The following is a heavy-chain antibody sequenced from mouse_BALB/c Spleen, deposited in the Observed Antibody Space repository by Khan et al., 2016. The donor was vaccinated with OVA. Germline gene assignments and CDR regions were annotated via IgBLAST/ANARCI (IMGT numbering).Heavy chain of an antibody. Sequence: VQLQESGAELMKPGASVKISCKASGYTFSTYWIEWVKQRPGHGLEWIGEILPGSDNPNYNEKFKGKATFTADTSSNTASIQLSSLTSEDSAVYYCARGTGDFDYWGQGTTLTVSS. V-gene: IGHV1-9*01. CDR3: ARGTGDFDY. CDR2: ILPGSDNP. J-gene: IGHJ2*01. D-gene: IGHD4-1*01. CDR1: GYTFSTYW.